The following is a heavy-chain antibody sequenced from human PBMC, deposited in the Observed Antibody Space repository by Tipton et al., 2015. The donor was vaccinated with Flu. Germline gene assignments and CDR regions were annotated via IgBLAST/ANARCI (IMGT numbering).Heavy chain of an antibody. J-gene: IGHJ4*02. CDR3: ARLSYYDVDLKNFYFED. CDR2: IYPSGST. Sequence: TLSLTCTVSSGSIRSTNYFCAWIRQPPGKRLELIGSIYPSGSTYYNPSLKSRVTISVDTPKSQFSLKLRSVTAADTAVYYCARLSYYDVDLKNFYFEDWGQGTLVTVSS. CDR1: SGSIRSTNYF. D-gene: IGHD3-10*02. V-gene: IGHV4-39*01.